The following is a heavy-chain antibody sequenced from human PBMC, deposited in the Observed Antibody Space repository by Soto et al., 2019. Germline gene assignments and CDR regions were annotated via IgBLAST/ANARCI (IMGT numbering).Heavy chain of an antibody. CDR2: IYPDDSDT. CDR1: GYNFTSHW. Sequence: EVQLVQSGAEVRKPGESLKISCQTSGYNFTSHWIAWVRQMPGKGLEWMGIIYPDDSDTRYSPYFQGQVTISADKSISNAYLQWNSLKASDTAMFYCARHNSPILNTVALDYWGQGTLVAVSS. J-gene: IGHJ4*02. V-gene: IGHV5-51*01. D-gene: IGHD4-17*01. CDR3: ARHNSPILNTVALDY.